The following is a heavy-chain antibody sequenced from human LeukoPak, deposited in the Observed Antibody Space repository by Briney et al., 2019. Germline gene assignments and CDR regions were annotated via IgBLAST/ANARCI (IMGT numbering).Heavy chain of an antibody. CDR1: GYTFSNYN. CDR3: ARDLSYYYDSSGYSYFDY. D-gene: IGHD3-22*01. V-gene: IGHV1-46*01. J-gene: IGHJ4*02. CDR2: VNPSGDST. Sequence: ASVKVSCKASGYTFSNYNIHWLRQAPGQGLEWMGIVNPSGDSTNYAQNFQGRVTMTGDTSTSTAYMELRSLRSDDTAVYYCARDLSYYYDSSGYSYFDYWGQGTLVTVSS.